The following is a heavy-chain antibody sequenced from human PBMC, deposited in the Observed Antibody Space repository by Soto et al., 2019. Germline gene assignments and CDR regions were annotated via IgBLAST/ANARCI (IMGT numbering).Heavy chain of an antibody. Sequence: ASVKVSCKASGYTFTSYYMHWVRQAPGQGLEWMGIINPSGGSTSYAQKFQGRVTMTRDTSTSTVYMELSSLRSEDTAVYYCARNEPSYSSSWDYYYGMDVWGQGTTVTVSS. CDR3: ARNEPSYSSSWDYYYGMDV. CDR2: INPSGGST. J-gene: IGHJ6*02. V-gene: IGHV1-46*01. D-gene: IGHD6-13*01. CDR1: GYTFTSYY.